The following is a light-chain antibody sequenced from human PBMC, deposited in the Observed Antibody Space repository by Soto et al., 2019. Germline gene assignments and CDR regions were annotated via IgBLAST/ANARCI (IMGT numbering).Light chain of an antibody. CDR3: MQGTRWPCT. J-gene: IGKJ1*01. CDR2: KVS. CDR1: QSLAYSDGNTY. Sequence: VVTQSPLSLPVTLGQPASISCNSSQSLAYSDGNTYLNWFHQRPGQSPTRPIYKVSNRDSGVPDRFSGSGSGDAFTLKINRVEAEDGGVYSCMQGTRWPCTFGQGTKVE. V-gene: IGKV2-30*01.